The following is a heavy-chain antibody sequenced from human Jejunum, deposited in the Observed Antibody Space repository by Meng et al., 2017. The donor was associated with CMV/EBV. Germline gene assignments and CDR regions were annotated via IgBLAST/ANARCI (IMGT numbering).Heavy chain of an antibody. D-gene: IGHD1-20*01. Sequence: TVSTNYMNWVRQAPGKGLEWVSVLYRDGSSYYAASVKGRFTISRDDSKNTLYLQMNSLRPDDTAVYYCARGDNWNDWVWGAFDVWGQGTLVTVSS. CDR3: ARGDNWNDWVWGAFDV. CDR1: TVSTNY. CDR2: LYRDGSS. J-gene: IGHJ3*01. V-gene: IGHV3-66*02.